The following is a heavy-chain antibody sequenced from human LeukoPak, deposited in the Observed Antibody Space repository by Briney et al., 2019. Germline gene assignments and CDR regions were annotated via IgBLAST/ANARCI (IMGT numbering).Heavy chain of an antibody. J-gene: IGHJ3*02. V-gene: IGHV4-59*01. D-gene: IGHD3-22*01. CDR2: IYYSGST. Sequence: PSETLSLTCTVSGGSISSYYWSWIRQPPGKGLEWIGYIYYSGSTDYNPSLKSRVTISVDTSKNQFSLKLSSVTAADTAVYYCARFALLNYYDSSGYENDAFDIWGQGTMVTVSS. CDR1: GGSISSYY. CDR3: ARFALLNYYDSSGYENDAFDI.